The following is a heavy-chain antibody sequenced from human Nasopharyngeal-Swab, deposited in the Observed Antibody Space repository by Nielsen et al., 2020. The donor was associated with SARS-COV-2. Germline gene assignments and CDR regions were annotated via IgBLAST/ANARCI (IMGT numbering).Heavy chain of an antibody. CDR3: ASGHTNGYPYHSYYYMDV. Sequence: WIRQPPGKGLEWIAFITYNGSTYYDPSLKSRVSLSLDTSGNQISLNLTAVTAADTAVYYCASGHTNGYPYHSYYYMDVWGKGTTVTVSS. CDR2: ITYNGST. J-gene: IGHJ6*03. V-gene: IGHV4-31*02. D-gene: IGHD2-8*01.